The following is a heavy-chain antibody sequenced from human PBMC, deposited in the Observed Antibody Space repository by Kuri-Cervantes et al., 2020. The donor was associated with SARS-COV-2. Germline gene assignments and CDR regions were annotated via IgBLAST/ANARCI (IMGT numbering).Heavy chain of an antibody. CDR3: ARDGVADYYYYYMDV. CDR1: GFTFSSYG. CDR2: IWYDGSNK. Sequence: GESLKISCAASGFTFSSYGMHWVRQAPGKGLEWVAVIWYDGSNKYYADSVKGRFTISRDNSKNTLYLQTNSLRAEDTAVYYCARDGVADYYYYYMDVWGKGTTVTVSS. V-gene: IGHV3-33*01. J-gene: IGHJ6*03. D-gene: IGHD2-15*01.